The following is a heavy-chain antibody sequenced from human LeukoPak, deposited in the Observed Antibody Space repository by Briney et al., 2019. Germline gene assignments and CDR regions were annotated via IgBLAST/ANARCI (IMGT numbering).Heavy chain of an antibody. CDR3: ASTIGYCSGGSCYSRSVDAFDI. CDR1: GGSISSGGYS. D-gene: IGHD2-15*01. CDR2: INHSGST. V-gene: IGHV4-30-2*01. Sequence: SQTLSLTCAVSGGSISSGGYSWSWIRQPPGKGLEWIGYINHSGSTYYNPSLKSRVTISVDRSKNQFSLKLSSVTAADTAVYYCASTIGYCSGGSCYSRSVDAFDIWGQGTMVTVSS. J-gene: IGHJ3*02.